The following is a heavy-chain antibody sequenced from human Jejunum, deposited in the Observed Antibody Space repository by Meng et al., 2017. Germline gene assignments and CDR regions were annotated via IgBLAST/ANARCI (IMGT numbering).Heavy chain of an antibody. J-gene: IGHJ4*02. CDR3: AKAAAYNLDY. D-gene: IGHD5-24*01. Sequence: QGQWQKPGPGLGKPSGTLALPCADSGPSVNNPNWYSWVRQSPEKGLEWIGEIFHTGSTNYNPSLKSRVTISIDKSKTLLSLNLRSVTAADTAVYYCAKAAAYNLDYWGQGTLVTVSS. V-gene: IGHV4-4*02. CDR2: IFHTGST. CDR1: GPSVNNPNW.